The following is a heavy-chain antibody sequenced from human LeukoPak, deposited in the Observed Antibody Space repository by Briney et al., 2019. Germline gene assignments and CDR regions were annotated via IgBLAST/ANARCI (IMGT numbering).Heavy chain of an antibody. CDR2: IYHSGST. Sequence: PSQTLSLTCAVSGGSISSGGYSWSWIRQPPGKGLEWIGYIYHSGSTYYNPSLKSRVTISVDRSKNQFSLKLSSVTAADTAVYYCARDPVGNYEHGYYYGMDVWGQGTTVTVSS. J-gene: IGHJ6*02. CDR3: ARDPVGNYEHGYYYGMDV. D-gene: IGHD3-3*01. V-gene: IGHV4-30-2*01. CDR1: GGSISSGGYS.